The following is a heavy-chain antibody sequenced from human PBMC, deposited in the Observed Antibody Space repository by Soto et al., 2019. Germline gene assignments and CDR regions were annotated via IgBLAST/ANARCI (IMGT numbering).Heavy chain of an antibody. J-gene: IGHJ6*03. CDR3: ARDAVNYYGSGSYSAPDYYYYMDV. V-gene: IGHV1-8*01. D-gene: IGHD3-10*01. CDR1: GYTFTSYD. Sequence: ASVKVSCKASGYTFTSYDINWVRQATGQGLEWMGWMNPNSGNTGYAQKFQGRVTMTRNTSISTAYMELSSLRSEDTAVYYCARDAVNYYGSGSYSAPDYYYYMDVWGKGTTVTVSS. CDR2: MNPNSGNT.